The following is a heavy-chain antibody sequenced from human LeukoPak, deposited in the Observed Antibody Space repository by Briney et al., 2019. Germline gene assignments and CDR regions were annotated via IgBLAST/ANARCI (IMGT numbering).Heavy chain of an antibody. J-gene: IGHJ6*03. V-gene: IGHV3-21*01. CDR2: ITSSGTYI. Sequence: PGGSLRLSCATSGFTFNNYNMNWVRQAPGRALEWVSSITSSGTYIFYADSVKGRFTISRDNAKNSLYLQMNSLGPEDTAVYYCARDPYGGNYGDYYYYYYMDVWGKGTTVTISS. CDR3: ARDPYGGNYGDYYYYYYMDV. CDR1: GFTFNNYN. D-gene: IGHD1-26*01.